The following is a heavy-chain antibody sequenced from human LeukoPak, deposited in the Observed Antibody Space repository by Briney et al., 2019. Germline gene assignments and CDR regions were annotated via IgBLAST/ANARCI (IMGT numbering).Heavy chain of an antibody. D-gene: IGHD2-15*01. J-gene: IGHJ4*02. Sequence: TSETLSLTCSVPGAPISSYSWSWIRQPPGKGLEWIGYIYYSGNTNYNPSLKSRVTISVDTSYNEVSLNLNSVTAADTAVYYCARFVGSGLDYWGQGTLLTVSS. CDR1: GAPISSYS. CDR3: ARFVGSGLDY. V-gene: IGHV4-59*01. CDR2: IYYSGNT.